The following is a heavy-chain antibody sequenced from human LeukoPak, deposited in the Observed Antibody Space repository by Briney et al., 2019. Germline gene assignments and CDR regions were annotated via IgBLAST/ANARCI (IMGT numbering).Heavy chain of an antibody. CDR2: IYYSGST. D-gene: IGHD2-15*01. V-gene: IGHV4-30-4*01. CDR1: GGSISSGDFY. J-gene: IGHJ5*02. CDR3: ARGGAIGLYCSGGSCYSSWFDP. Sequence: PSQTLSLTCTVSGGSISSGDFYWSWIRQPPGKGLEWIGYIYYSGSTYYNPSLKSRVTISVDTSKNQFSLKLSSVTAADTAVYYCARGGAIGLYCSGGSCYSSWFDPWGQGTLVTVSS.